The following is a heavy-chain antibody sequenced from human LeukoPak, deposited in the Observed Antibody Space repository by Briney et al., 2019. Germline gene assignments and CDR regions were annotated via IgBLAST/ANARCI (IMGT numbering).Heavy chain of an antibody. V-gene: IGHV3-23*01. Sequence: SGGSLRLSCAASGFTFSSYAMSWVRQAPGKGLEWVSAISGSGGSTYYADSVKGRFTISRDNSKNTLYLQMNSLRAEDTAVYYCAKELRSATQPYLDYWGQGALVTVS. CDR1: GFTFSSYA. J-gene: IGHJ4*02. CDR3: AKELRSATQPYLDY. D-gene: IGHD2-15*01. CDR2: ISGSGGST.